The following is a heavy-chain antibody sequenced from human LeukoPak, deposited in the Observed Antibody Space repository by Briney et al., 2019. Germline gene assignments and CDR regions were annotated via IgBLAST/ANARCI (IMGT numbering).Heavy chain of an antibody. D-gene: IGHD2-2*02. Sequence: ASVKVSCKASGYTFTSYAMHWVRQAPGQRLEWMGRINAGNGNTKYSQKFQGRVTITRDTSASTAYMELSSLRSEDTAVYYCARGYCSSTSCYRYWFDPWGQGTLVTVSS. V-gene: IGHV1-3*01. CDR3: ARGYCSSTSCYRYWFDP. CDR1: GYTFTSYA. CDR2: INAGNGNT. J-gene: IGHJ5*02.